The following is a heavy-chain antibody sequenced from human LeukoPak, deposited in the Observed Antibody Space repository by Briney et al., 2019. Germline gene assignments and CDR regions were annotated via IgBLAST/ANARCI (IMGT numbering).Heavy chain of an antibody. D-gene: IGHD4-11*01. CDR1: GGSFSGYY. Sequence: PSETLSLTCAVYGGSFSGYYWSWIRQPPGKGLEWIGEINHSGSANYNPSLMSRVTISLDTSKNHFSLNLSSVTAADTAVYYCARGQGTVTTHWGQGTLVTVSS. CDR2: INHSGSA. V-gene: IGHV4-34*01. J-gene: IGHJ4*02. CDR3: ARGQGTVTTH.